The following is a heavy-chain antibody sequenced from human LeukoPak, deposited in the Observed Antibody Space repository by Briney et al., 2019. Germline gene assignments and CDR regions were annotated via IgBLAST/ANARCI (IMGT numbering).Heavy chain of an antibody. V-gene: IGHV3-23*01. J-gene: IGHJ4*02. CDR1: GFTFSSYA. CDR2: ISGSGGST. D-gene: IGHD2-8*01. CDR3: ARAPEWYYFDY. Sequence: PGGSLRLSCAASGFTFSSYAMSWVRQAPGKGLEWVSAISGSGGSTYYADSVKGRFTISRDNAKNSLYLQMNSLRAEDTAVYYCARAPEWYYFDYWGQGTLVTVSS.